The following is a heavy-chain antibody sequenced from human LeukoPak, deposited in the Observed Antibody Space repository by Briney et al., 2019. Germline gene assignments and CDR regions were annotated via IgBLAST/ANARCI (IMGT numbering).Heavy chain of an antibody. CDR3: ATVDYYDSSGLDY. Sequence: ASVKVSCKVSGYTFTDYYMHWVQQAPGKGLEWMGLVDPEDGETIYAEKFQGRVTITADTSTDTAYMELSSLRSEDTAVYYCATVDYYDSSGLDYWDQRTLVTVSS. V-gene: IGHV1-69-2*01. CDR1: GYTFTDYY. J-gene: IGHJ4*02. D-gene: IGHD3-22*01. CDR2: VDPEDGET.